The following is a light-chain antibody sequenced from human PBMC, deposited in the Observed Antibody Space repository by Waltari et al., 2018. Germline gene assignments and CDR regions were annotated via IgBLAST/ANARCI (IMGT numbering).Light chain of an antibody. CDR3: ASWDDSHYV. Sequence: QSVLTQPPSASGTPGQRVSISCSGSNPHLGSNYLYWYQQLPGMAPKLLIYRNNQRPSGVPDRFSGSKYGTSASLAISGLRSEDEAVYYCASWDDSHYVFGPGTKVTVL. V-gene: IGLV1-47*01. CDR1: NPHLGSNY. CDR2: RNN. J-gene: IGLJ1*01.